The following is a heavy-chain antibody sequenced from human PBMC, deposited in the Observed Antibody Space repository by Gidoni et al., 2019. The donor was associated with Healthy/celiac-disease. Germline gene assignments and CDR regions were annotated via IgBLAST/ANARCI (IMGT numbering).Heavy chain of an antibody. CDR1: GGSISSGGYY. D-gene: IGHD7-27*01. J-gene: IGHJ3*02. V-gene: IGHV4-31*03. CDR2: IYYSGST. Sequence: QVQLQESGPGLVKPSQTLSLTCTFPGGSISSGGYYWSWIRQHPGKGLEWIGYIYYSGSTYYNPSLKSRVTISVDTSKNQFSLKLSSVTAADTAVYYCARSSLGIVAFDIWGQGTMVTVSS. CDR3: ARSSLGIVAFDI.